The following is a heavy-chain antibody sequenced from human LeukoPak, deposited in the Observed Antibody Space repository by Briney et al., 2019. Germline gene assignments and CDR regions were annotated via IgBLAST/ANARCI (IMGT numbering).Heavy chain of an antibody. Sequence: SVKVSCKASGGTFSSYAISWVRQAPGQGLEWMGRIIPILSIANYAQKFQGRVTITADKSTSTAYMELSSLRSEDTAVYYCARTPYCSGGSCYVWFDPWGQGTLVTVSS. J-gene: IGHJ5*02. CDR2: IIPILSIA. D-gene: IGHD2-15*01. CDR3: ARTPYCSGGSCYVWFDP. CDR1: GGTFSSYA. V-gene: IGHV1-69*04.